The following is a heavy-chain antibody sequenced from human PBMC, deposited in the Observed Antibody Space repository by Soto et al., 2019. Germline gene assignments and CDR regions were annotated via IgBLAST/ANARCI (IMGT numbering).Heavy chain of an antibody. CDR1: GGSFSGYY. CDR3: ARGNSEDSGWYAYYYYYYGMDV. D-gene: IGHD6-19*01. J-gene: IGHJ6*02. Sequence: SETLSLTCAVYGGSFSGYYWSWIRQPPGKGLEWIGEINHSGSTNYNPSLKSRVTISVDTSKNQFSLKLSSVTAADTAVYYCARGNSEDSGWYAYYYYYYGMDVWGQGTTVTVSS. CDR2: INHSGST. V-gene: IGHV4-34*01.